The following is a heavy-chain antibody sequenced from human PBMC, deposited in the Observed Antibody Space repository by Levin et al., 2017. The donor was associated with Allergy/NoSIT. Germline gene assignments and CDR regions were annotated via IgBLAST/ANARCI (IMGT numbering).Heavy chain of an antibody. D-gene: IGHD3-10*01. Sequence: SQTLSLTCTVSGGSISSGGYYWSWIRQHPGKGLEWIGYIYYSGSTYYNPSLKSRVTISVDTSKNQFSLKLSSVTAADTAVYYCARGGVTMVRGVIRPYYFDYWGQGTLVTVSS. V-gene: IGHV4-31*03. CDR3: ARGGVTMVRGVIRPYYFDY. CDR2: IYYSGST. J-gene: IGHJ4*02. CDR1: GGSISSGGYY.